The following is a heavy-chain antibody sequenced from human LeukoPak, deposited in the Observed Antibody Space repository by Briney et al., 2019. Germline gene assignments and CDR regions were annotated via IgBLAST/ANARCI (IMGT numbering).Heavy chain of an antibody. V-gene: IGHV4-31*03. CDR2: IYYSGST. CDR3: AREGLNHWFDP. CDR1: GGSISSGGYY. D-gene: IGHD1-14*01. J-gene: IGHJ5*02. Sequence: PSQTLSLTCTVSGGSISSGGYYWSWIRQHPGKGLEWIGYIYYSGSTYYNPSLKSRVTISIDTSKNQFSLKLSSVTAADTAVYYCAREGLNHWFDPWGQGTLVTVSS.